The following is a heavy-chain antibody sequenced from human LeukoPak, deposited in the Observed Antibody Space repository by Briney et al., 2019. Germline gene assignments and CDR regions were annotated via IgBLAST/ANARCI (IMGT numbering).Heavy chain of an antibody. J-gene: IGHJ4*02. CDR3: ARQGAGNTSGLGPVDH. CDR1: GGSISRYY. D-gene: IGHD3-16*01. CDR2: IYYSGST. Sequence: PSETLSLTCTVSGGSISRYYWGSIRQPPGKGLEWIGFIYYSGSTKYNPSLQSRVTISVDTSKNQFSLKLSSVTAADTAVYYCARQGAGNTSGLGPVDHWGQGTLVTVSS. V-gene: IGHV4-59*08.